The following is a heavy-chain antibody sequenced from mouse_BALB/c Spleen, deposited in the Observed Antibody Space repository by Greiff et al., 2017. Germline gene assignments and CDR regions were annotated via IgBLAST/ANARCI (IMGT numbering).Heavy chain of an antibody. CDR1: GFTFSSFG. V-gene: IGHV5-17*02. Sequence: EVQGVESGGGLVQPGGSRKLSCAASGFTFSSFGMHWVRQAPEKGLEWVAYISSGSSTIYYADTVKGRFTISRDNPKNTLFLQMTSLRSEDTAMYYCARAYYYGSKGGYAMDYWGQGTSVTVSS. J-gene: IGHJ4*01. D-gene: IGHD1-1*01. CDR3: ARAYYYGSKGGYAMDY. CDR2: ISSGSSTI.